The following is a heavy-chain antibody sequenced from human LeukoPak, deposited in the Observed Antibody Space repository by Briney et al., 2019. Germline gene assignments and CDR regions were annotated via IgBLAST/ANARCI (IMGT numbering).Heavy chain of an antibody. V-gene: IGHV3-7*03. D-gene: IGHD3-10*01. CDR1: GFTFSSYW. Sequence: GGSLRLSCAASGFTFSSYWMSWVRQAPGKGLEWVANIKQDGSEKYYVDSVKGRFTISRDNSKNTLFLQMHGLRAEDTAMYYCAKDRDLDYYYYMDVWGNGTTVTVSS. J-gene: IGHJ6*03. CDR3: AKDRDLDYYYYMDV. CDR2: IKQDGSEK.